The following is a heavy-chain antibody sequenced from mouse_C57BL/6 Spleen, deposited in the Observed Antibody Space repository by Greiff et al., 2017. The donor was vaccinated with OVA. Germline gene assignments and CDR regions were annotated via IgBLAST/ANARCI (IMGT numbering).Heavy chain of an antibody. V-gene: IGHV3-6*01. CDR1: GYSITSGYY. J-gene: IGHJ2*01. CDR2: ISYDGSN. Sequence: EVKLMESGPGLVKPSQSLSLPCSVTGYSITSGYYWNWIRQFPGNKLEWMGYISYDGSNNYNPSLKNRISITRDTSKNQFFLKLNSVTTEDTATYYWAREEGQLRPYYFDYWGQGTTLTVSS. CDR3: AREEGQLRPYYFDY. D-gene: IGHD3-2*02.